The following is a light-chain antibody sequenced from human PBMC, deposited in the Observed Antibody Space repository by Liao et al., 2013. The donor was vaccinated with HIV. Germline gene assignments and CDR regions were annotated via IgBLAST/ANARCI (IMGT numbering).Light chain of an antibody. V-gene: IGLV3-21*01. J-gene: IGLJ1*01. CDR1: NVGSTS. Sequence: SYELTQPPSVSVAPGKTAGISCGGNNVGSTSVHWYQQKPGQAPVLVIYYDSDRPSGIPERFSGSKSGTTATLTISRVEAGDEADYYCQAWDRTTVVFGAGTKVTVL. CDR2: YDS. CDR3: QAWDRTTVV.